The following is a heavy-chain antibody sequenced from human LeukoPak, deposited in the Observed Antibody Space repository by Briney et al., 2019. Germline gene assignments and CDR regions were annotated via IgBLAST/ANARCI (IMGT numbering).Heavy chain of an antibody. CDR2: ISAYNGNT. D-gene: IGHD2-2*01. Sequence: ASVKVSCKASGGTFSSYAISWVRQAPGQGLEWMGWISAYNGNTKYAQKLQGRVTMTTDTSTSTAYMELRSLRSDDTAAYYCARETHIVVVPAAPYYYYYGMDVWGQGTTVTVSS. CDR1: GGTFSSYA. J-gene: IGHJ6*02. V-gene: IGHV1-18*01. CDR3: ARETHIVVVPAAPYYYYYGMDV.